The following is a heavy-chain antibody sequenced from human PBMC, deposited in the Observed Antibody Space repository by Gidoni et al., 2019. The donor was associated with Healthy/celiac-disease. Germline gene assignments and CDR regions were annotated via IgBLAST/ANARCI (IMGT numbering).Heavy chain of an antibody. CDR2: IYYSGST. CDR1: GGSISSYY. D-gene: IGHD3-22*01. CDR3: ARLRYDSSGYAPYWYFDL. V-gene: IGHV4-59*01. J-gene: IGHJ2*01. Sequence: QVQLQESGPGLVKPSETLSLPCTVSGGSISSYYCSWIRQPPGKGLEWIGYIYYSGSTNYNPSLKSRVTISVDTSKNQFSLKLSSVTAADTAVYYCARLRYDSSGYAPYWYFDLWGRGTLVTVSS.